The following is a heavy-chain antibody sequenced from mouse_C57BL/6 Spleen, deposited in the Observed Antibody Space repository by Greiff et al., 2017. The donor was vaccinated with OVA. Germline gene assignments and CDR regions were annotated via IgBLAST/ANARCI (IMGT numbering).Heavy chain of an antibody. CDR2: IDPEDGET. V-gene: IGHV14-2*01. J-gene: IGHJ1*03. D-gene: IGHD1-1*01. Sequence: VHVKQSGAELVKPGASVKLSCTASGFNIKDYYMHWVKQRTEQGLEWIGRIDPEDGETKYAPKFQGKATITADTSSNTAYLQLSSLTSEDTAVYYCARRGITTVVAKDWYFDVWGTGTTVTVSS. CDR3: ARRGITTVVAKDWYFDV. CDR1: GFNIKDYY.